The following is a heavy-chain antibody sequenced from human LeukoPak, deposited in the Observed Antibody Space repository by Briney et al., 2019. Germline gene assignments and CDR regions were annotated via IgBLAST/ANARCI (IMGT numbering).Heavy chain of an antibody. CDR3: VRDQDRMGIDY. V-gene: IGHV3-9*01. CDR1: GFTFDDFA. D-gene: IGHD7-27*01. CDR2: ISWNSGDI. Sequence: GGSLRLSCAASGFTFDDFAMHWVRQAPGKGLEWVAGISWNSGDIDYADSVKGRFTISRDNSKNTLFLQMNSLRAEDTAVYYCVRDQDRMGIDYWGQGTLVTVSS. J-gene: IGHJ4*02.